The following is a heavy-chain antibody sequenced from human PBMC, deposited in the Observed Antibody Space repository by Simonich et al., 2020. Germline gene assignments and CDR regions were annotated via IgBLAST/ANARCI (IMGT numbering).Heavy chain of an antibody. D-gene: IGHD7-27*01. CDR3: ATSTVLTGVFDY. J-gene: IGHJ4*02. CDR1: GYTFTSYG. V-gene: IGHV1-18*01. Sequence: QVQLVQSGAEVKKPGASVKVSCKASGYTFTSYGISWVRQAPGKGLEWIGRIRANNYNTNKAQKLQGRVTMTTDTSTSTAYMERRSLRSDDTAVYYCATSTVLTGVFDYWGQGTLVTVSS. CDR2: IRANNYNT.